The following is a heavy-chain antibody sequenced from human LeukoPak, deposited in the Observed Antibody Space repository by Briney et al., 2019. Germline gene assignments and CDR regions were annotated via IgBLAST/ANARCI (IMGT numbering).Heavy chain of an antibody. J-gene: IGHJ4*02. CDR2: INYSGTT. CDR3: ARLSDY. Sequence: SETLSLTCTVSGGSISSSTYYWGWIRQPPGKGLEWIGSINYSGTTYYNPSLKSRVTISVDTSKTQFSLKLNSVTAADTAVYYCARLSDYWGQGTLVTVSS. V-gene: IGHV4-39*01. CDR1: GGSISSSTYY.